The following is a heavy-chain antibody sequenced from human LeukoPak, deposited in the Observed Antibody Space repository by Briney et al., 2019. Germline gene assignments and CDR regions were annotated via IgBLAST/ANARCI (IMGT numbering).Heavy chain of an antibody. J-gene: IGHJ4*02. Sequence: GGSLRLSCAASGFTFSSYSMNWVRQAPGKGLEWVSSISSSSSYIYYADSVKGRFTISRDNAKNSLYLQMNSLRAEDTAVYYCARAWVASSGYTSYAFDYWGQGTLVTVSS. CDR2: ISSSSSYI. V-gene: IGHV3-21*01. CDR3: ARAWVASSGYTSYAFDY. D-gene: IGHD3-22*01. CDR1: GFTFSSYS.